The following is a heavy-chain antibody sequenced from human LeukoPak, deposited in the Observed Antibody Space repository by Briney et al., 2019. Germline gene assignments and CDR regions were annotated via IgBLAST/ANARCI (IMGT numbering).Heavy chain of an antibody. D-gene: IGHD2-2*01. CDR2: ISYSGSTT. CDR1: GFTFTNFE. J-gene: IGHJ4*02. V-gene: IGHV3-48*03. Sequence: GGSLRLSCAASGFTFTNFEMNWVRQAPGKGLEWVSYISYSGSTTSYADSVKGRFTISRDNAKNSLYLQMNSLRAEDTALYYCTKQGDTNCYGRSDYWGQGTLVTVSS. CDR3: TKQGDTNCYGRSDY.